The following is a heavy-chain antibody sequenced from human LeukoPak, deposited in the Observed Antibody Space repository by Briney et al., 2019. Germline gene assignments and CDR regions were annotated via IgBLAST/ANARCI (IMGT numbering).Heavy chain of an antibody. J-gene: IGHJ4*02. Sequence: GGSLRLSCAASGFTFSSYGMHWVRQAPGKGLEWVTFIRYDGSNKYYADSVRGRSTISRDNAKNSLYLQMNSLRAEDTAVYYCARGQTGYSVYWGQGTLVTVSS. CDR2: IRYDGSNK. CDR3: ARGQTGYSVY. D-gene: IGHD1-14*01. V-gene: IGHV3-30*02. CDR1: GFTFSSYG.